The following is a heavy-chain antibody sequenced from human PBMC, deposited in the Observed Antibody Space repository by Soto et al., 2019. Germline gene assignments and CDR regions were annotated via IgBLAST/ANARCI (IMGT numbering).Heavy chain of an antibody. D-gene: IGHD2-2*01. CDR1: GFXFRNYA. CDR3: EKDRSSTSCYAFDY. Sequence: EVQLLESGGGLVQPGGSLRLSCAXSGFXFRNYAMSWARQAPGKGLEWVSAISGSGGTTHYADSVKGRFTISRDNSKNTRNLKMNSLRVEATAVYDCEKDRSSTSCYAFDYWGQGSLVTVSS. CDR2: ISGSGGTT. J-gene: IGHJ4*02. V-gene: IGHV3-23*01.